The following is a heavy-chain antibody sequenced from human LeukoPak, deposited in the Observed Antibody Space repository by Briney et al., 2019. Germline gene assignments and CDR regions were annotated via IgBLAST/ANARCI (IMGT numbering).Heavy chain of an antibody. J-gene: IGHJ6*03. CDR1: GFTFSNAG. D-gene: IGHD4-11*01. CDR3: TTYVGAYSNWGDYYYYYMDV. Sequence: GGSLRLSCAASGFTFSNAGMSWVRQAPGKGLEWVGRIKSKTDGGTTDYAAPVKGRFTISREDSKNTLYLQMNSLKAEGTAVYYCTTYVGAYSNWGDYYYYYMDVWGKGTTVTVSS. V-gene: IGHV3-15*01. CDR2: IKSKTDGGTT.